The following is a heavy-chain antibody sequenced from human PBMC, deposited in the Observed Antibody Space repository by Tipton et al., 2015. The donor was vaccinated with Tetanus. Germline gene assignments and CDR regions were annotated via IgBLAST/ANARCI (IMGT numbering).Heavy chain of an antibody. D-gene: IGHD3-16*01. CDR3: ARDQGGGRVARLNWFGP. J-gene: IGHJ5*02. CDR2: VYHTGST. Sequence: TLSLTCTVSGDSITSSKYSWNWIRQPPGKGLEWIGYVYHTGSTYYKPSLKSRVTISVDTSNNQFSLRLSSVTAADSGVYYCARDQGGGRVARLNWFGPWGQGALVTVSS. V-gene: IGHV4-30-2*01. CDR1: GDSITSSKYS.